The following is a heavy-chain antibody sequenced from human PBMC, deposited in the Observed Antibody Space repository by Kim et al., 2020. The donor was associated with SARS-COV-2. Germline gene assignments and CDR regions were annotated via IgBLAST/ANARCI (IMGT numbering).Heavy chain of an antibody. Sequence: GGSLRLSCAASGFTFSSYAMHWVRQAPGKGLEWVAVISYDGSNKYYADSVKGRFTISRDNSKNTLYLQMNSLRAEDTAVYYCAREDSWEGGGRIWFGEITYYYYYYGMDVWGQGTTVTVSS. D-gene: IGHD3-10*01. V-gene: IGHV3-30*04. J-gene: IGHJ6*02. CDR3: AREDSWEGGGRIWFGEITYYYYYYGMDV. CDR2: ISYDGSNK. CDR1: GFTFSSYA.